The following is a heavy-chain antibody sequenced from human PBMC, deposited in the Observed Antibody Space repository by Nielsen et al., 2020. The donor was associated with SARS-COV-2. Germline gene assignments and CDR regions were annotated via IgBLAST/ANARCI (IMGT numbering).Heavy chain of an antibody. V-gene: IGHV4-34*01. J-gene: IGHJ4*02. CDR3: ARDCSCGLGSSPSYYFDY. D-gene: IGHD7-27*01. Sequence: SETLSLTCAVYGGSFSGYSWTWIRQPPGKGLEWIGEINHSGSTKYSPSLKTRVTISVDKSKNQFSLELRSVTAADTAVYYCARDCSCGLGSSPSYYFDYWGQGTLVTVSS. CDR1: GGSFSGYS. CDR2: INHSGST.